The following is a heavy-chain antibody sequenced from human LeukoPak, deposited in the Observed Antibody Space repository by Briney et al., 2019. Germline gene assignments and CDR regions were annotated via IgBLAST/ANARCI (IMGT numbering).Heavy chain of an antibody. V-gene: IGHV4-34*01. Sequence: PSETLSLTCAVYVGSFSVYYWSGIPQPPGKGLEWIGEINLRGSTNYNPSLKSRVTISVDTSKNQFSLKLSSVTAADTAVYYCARVKYDYVWGSYRDIVLTDYWGQGTLVTVSS. J-gene: IGHJ4*02. D-gene: IGHD3-16*02. CDR1: VGSFSVYY. CDR2: INLRGST. CDR3: ARVKYDYVWGSYRDIVLTDY.